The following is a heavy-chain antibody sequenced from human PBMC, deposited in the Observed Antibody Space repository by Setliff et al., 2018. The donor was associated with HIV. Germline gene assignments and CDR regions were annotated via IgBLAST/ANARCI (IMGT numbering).Heavy chain of an antibody. J-gene: IGHJ4*02. Sequence: SETLSLTCSVSGGSVNSGNYHWAWIRQPPGKGLEWIGYIYIYNSGSTNYNPSLTSRVTISVDTSRNQFSLKLTSVTAADTAIYYCARGVNFDYWGQGTQVTV. CDR3: ARGVNFDY. CDR1: GGSVNSGNYH. V-gene: IGHV4-61*01. D-gene: IGHD3-3*01. CDR2: IYIYNSGST.